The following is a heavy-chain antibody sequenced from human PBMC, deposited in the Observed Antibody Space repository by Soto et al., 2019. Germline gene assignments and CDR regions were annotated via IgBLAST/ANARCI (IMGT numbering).Heavy chain of an antibody. CDR3: ARGGHVVVVTAALDY. CDR2: VNPSGGHT. CDR1: GDTFTDYY. V-gene: IGHV1-46*01. J-gene: IGHJ4*02. D-gene: IGHD2-21*02. Sequence: QVQLMQSGAEVKKPGASVKVSCKASGDTFTDYYIHWVRQAPGQVLEWMGTVNPSGGHTTYAQHFLGRVTMPTDTSTTKLYMELTSLTSDDTAIYYCARGGHVVVVTAALDYWGQGTLVTVSS.